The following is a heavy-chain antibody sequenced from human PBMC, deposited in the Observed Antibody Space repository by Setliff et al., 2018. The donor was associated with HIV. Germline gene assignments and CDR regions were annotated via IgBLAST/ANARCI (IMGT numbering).Heavy chain of an antibody. CDR3: ALGSWYDY. Sequence: WVRQVPGKGLEWIGNVYYDGTTYYNPSLKSRVTLSVDTSKNQFSLELSSVTAADTAVYYCALGSWYDYWGQGTLVTVSS. D-gene: IGHD6-13*01. V-gene: IGHV4-39*07. J-gene: IGHJ4*02. CDR2: VYYDGTT.